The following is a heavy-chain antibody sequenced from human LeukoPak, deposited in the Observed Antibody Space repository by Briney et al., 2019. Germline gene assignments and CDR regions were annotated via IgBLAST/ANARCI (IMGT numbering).Heavy chain of an antibody. V-gene: IGHV3-11*06. Sequence: PGGSLRLSCAASGFTFSDYYMSWIRQAPGKGLEWASYISSSSSYTNYADSVKGRFTISRDNAKNSLYLQMNSLRAEDTAVYYCARGLRDDILTGYYNYYYFDYWGQGTLVTVSS. CDR1: GFTFSDYY. CDR2: ISSSSSYT. D-gene: IGHD3-9*01. CDR3: ARGLRDDILTGYYNYYYFDY. J-gene: IGHJ4*02.